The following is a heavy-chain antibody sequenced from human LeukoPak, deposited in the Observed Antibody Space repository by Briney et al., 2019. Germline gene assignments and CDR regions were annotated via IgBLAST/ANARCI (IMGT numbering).Heavy chain of an antibody. V-gene: IGHV3-9*01. Sequence: GGSLRLSCAASGFTFDDYAMHWVRQAPGKGLEWVSGISWNSGSIGYADSVKGRFTISRDNAKNSLYLQMNSLRAEDTSVYYCARHTRGAFDIWGQGTMVTVSS. J-gene: IGHJ3*02. CDR1: GFTFDDYA. D-gene: IGHD3-10*01. CDR2: ISWNSGSI. CDR3: ARHTRGAFDI.